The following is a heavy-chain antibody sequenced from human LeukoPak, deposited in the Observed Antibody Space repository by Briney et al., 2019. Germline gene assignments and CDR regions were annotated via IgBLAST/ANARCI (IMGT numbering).Heavy chain of an antibody. CDR3: ARHNKIFGVVSYFDY. D-gene: IGHD3-3*01. CDR1: GFTFSNSW. Sequence: PGGSLRLSCAASGFTFSNSWMSWVRQAPGKGLEWVANIKEDGSEKYYVDSVKGRFTISTDSAKNSLFLQMNSLRAEGTAVYYCARHNKIFGVVSYFDYWGQGTLVTVSS. CDR2: IKEDGSEK. V-gene: IGHV3-7*05. J-gene: IGHJ4*02.